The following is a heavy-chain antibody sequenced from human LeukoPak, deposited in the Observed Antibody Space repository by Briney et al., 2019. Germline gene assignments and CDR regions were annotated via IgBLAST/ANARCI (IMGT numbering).Heavy chain of an antibody. J-gene: IGHJ5*02. V-gene: IGHV3-15*07. CDR1: GFIFSNAW. D-gene: IGHD3-16*01. Sequence: GGSLRLSCAGSGFIFSNAWMNWVRQAPGKGLEWVGRIKSEPNGGTTDYNVAVKGRFIVSRDDSKNTVYLQVNSLKSEDTAVYYCATGGYEFDAWGQGTLVTVSS. CDR2: IKSEPNGGTT. CDR3: ATGGYEFDA.